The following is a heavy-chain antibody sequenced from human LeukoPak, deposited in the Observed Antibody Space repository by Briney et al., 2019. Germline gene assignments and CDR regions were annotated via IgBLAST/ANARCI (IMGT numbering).Heavy chain of an antibody. CDR1: GGSISSYY. D-gene: IGHD2-15*01. J-gene: IGHJ3*02. Sequence: PETLSLTCTVSGGSISSYYWSWIRQPPGKGLEWIGYIYYSGSTNYNPSLKSRVTISVDTSKNQFSLKLSSVTAADTAVYYCAREGEHYCSGGSCYYGVDAFDIWGQGTMVTVSS. V-gene: IGHV4-59*01. CDR2: IYYSGST. CDR3: AREGEHYCSGGSCYYGVDAFDI.